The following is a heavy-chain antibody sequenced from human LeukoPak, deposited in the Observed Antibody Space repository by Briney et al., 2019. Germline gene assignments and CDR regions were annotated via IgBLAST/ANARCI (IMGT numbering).Heavy chain of an antibody. Sequence: GGSLRLSCAASGFTVSSNYMSWVRQAPGKGLAWVSVIYSGGSTYYADSVKGRFTISRDNSKNTLYLQMNSLRAEDTAVYYCARDRTMVRGVPAFDYWGQGTLVTVSS. CDR1: GFTVSSNY. D-gene: IGHD3-10*01. CDR2: IYSGGST. J-gene: IGHJ4*02. V-gene: IGHV3-66*01. CDR3: ARDRTMVRGVPAFDY.